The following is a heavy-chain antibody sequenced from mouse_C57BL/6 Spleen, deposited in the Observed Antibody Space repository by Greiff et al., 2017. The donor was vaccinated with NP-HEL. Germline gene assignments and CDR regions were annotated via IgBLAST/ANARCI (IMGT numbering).Heavy chain of an antibody. CDR3: ARGDYYGSPYWYFDV. J-gene: IGHJ1*03. D-gene: IGHD1-1*01. CDR1: GFTFSDYY. CDR2: INYDGSST. Sequence: EVQRVESEGGLVQPGRSMKLSCTASGFTFSDYYMAWVRQVPEKGLEWVANINYDGSSTYYLDSLKSRFIISRDNAKNILYLQMSSLKSEDTATYYCARGDYYGSPYWYFDVWGTGTTVTVSS. V-gene: IGHV5-16*01.